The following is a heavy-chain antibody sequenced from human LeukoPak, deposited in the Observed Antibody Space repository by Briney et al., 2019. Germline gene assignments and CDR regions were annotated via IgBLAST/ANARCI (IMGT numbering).Heavy chain of an antibody. CDR1: GFIFSNVW. D-gene: IGHD3-10*01. V-gene: IGHV3-15*07. CDR3: TTDYSTMGRDDAFDV. CDR2: IKRNTDGGTT. J-gene: IGHJ3*01. Sequence: GGSLRLSCAASGFIFSNVWMDWVRQAPGKGLEWVGRIKRNTDGGTTDYAAPLQVRVTISSDDSKTTLYLQMNSLKTEDTAMYYCTTDYSTMGRDDAFDVWGRGTMVTVSS.